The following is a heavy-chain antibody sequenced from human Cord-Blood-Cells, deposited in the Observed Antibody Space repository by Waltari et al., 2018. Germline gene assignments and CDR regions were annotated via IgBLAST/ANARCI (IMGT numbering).Heavy chain of an antibody. CDR3: ARRGSGSYYRNSFDY. V-gene: IGHV5-51*01. J-gene: IGHJ4*02. CDR1: GYSFTSYW. D-gene: IGHD3-10*01. Sequence: EVQLVQSGAEVKKPGESLKISCKGSGYSFTSYWIGWVRQMPGKGLEWMGISYPGDCDTRDSPSFQGQVTISADKSISTAYLQWSSLKASDTAMYYCARRGSGSYYRNSFDYWGQGTLVTGSS. CDR2: SYPGDCDT.